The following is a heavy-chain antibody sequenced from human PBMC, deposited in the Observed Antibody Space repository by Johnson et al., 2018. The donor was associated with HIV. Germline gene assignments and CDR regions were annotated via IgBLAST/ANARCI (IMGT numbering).Heavy chain of an antibody. CDR2: LPPSVGGT. J-gene: IGHJ3*02. D-gene: IGHD3-16*01. V-gene: IGHV3-23*04. CDR3: AKHLSTLVDAFDI. CDR1: GFTFSTYA. Sequence: VQLVESGGGLVQPGGSLRLSCAASGFTFSTYAMSWVRQAPGKGPEWVSALPPSVGGTYYADSVKGRFTVSRDTSKNTLYLQWNSRSAEDTAVFYCAKHLSTLVDAFDIWGQGTMVTVSS.